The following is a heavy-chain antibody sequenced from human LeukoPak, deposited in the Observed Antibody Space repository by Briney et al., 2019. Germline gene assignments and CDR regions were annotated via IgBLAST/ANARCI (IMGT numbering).Heavy chain of an antibody. D-gene: IGHD3-22*01. V-gene: IGHV3-23*01. CDR1: GFTFSSAA. CDR3: AKGPQLNSGYHPNY. CDR2: ITGSDDRT. Sequence: GGSLRLSCAASGFTFSSAAMTWVRQAPGKGLEWVSTITGSDDRTYYGDSVKGRFTIFRDYSKNTLHLQMNSLRVEDTAIYYCAKGPQLNSGYHPNYWGQGILVTVSS. J-gene: IGHJ4*02.